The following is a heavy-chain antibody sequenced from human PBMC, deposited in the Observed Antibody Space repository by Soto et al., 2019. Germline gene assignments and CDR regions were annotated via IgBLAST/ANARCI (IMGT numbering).Heavy chain of an antibody. CDR1: GFTFSSYG. CDR3: ARDLEYYDRG. D-gene: IGHD3-22*01. J-gene: IGHJ4*02. V-gene: IGHV3-30*03. Sequence: GGSLTLSCAASGFTFSSYGMHWVRQAPGKGLEWVAVISYDGSNKYYADSVKGRFTISRDNSKNTLYLQMNSLRAEDTAVYYCARDLEYYDRGWGQGTLVTVSS. CDR2: ISYDGSNK.